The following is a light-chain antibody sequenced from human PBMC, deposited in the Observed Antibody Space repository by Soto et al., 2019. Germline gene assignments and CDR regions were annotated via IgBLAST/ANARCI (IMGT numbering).Light chain of an antibody. V-gene: IGKV1-5*03. CDR1: QSISTW. CDR3: QQYSTFAPT. Sequence: IQMTQSPSTLSASVGDRVTITCRASQSISTWLAWYQQKPGTAPRLLISKASTFKTGVPTRFSGGGSGTEFTLSISSLQPDDSATYYCQQYSTFAPTFGQGTKVEVK. J-gene: IGKJ1*01. CDR2: KAS.